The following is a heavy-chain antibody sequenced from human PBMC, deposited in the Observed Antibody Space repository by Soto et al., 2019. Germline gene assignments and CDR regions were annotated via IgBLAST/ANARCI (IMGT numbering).Heavy chain of an antibody. D-gene: IGHD3-3*01. V-gene: IGHV4-34*01. CDR3: ARGVLRFLDNAYYFDY. CDR1: GGSFSGYY. Sequence: SETLSLTCAVYGGSFSGYYWSWIRQPPGKGLEWIGEINHSGSTNYNPSLKSRVTISVDTSKNQFSLKLSSVTAADTAVYYCARGVLRFLDNAYYFDYWGQGTLVTVSS. CDR2: INHSGST. J-gene: IGHJ4*02.